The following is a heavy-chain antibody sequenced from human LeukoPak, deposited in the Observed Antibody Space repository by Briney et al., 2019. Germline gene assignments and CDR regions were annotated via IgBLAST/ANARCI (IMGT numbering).Heavy chain of an antibody. CDR2: ISSSSSYI. J-gene: IGHJ3*02. Sequence: PGVSLRLSCAASGFTFSSYSMNWVRQAPGKGLEWVSSISSSSSYIYYADSVKGRFTISRDNAKNSLYLQMNSLRAEDTAVYYCARDQGYSSSLDAFDIWGQGTMVTVSS. D-gene: IGHD6-13*01. CDR3: ARDQGYSSSLDAFDI. CDR1: GFTFSSYS. V-gene: IGHV3-21*01.